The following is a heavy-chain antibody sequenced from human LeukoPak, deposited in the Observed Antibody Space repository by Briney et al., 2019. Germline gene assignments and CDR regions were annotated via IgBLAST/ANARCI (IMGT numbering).Heavy chain of an antibody. CDR3: ARDQAYDFWSGYLFYYGMDV. CDR1: GFTFSSYW. V-gene: IGHV3-74*01. D-gene: IGHD3-3*01. Sequence: GGSLRLSCAASGFTFSSYWMHWVRQAPGKGLVWVSRINSDGSSTSYADSVKGRFTISRDNAKNTLYLQMNSLRAEDTAVYYCARDQAYDFWSGYLFYYGMDVWGQGTTVTVSS. CDR2: INSDGSST. J-gene: IGHJ6*02.